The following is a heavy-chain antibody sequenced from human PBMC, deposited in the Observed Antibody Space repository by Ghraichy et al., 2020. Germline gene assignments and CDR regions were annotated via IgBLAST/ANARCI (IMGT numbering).Heavy chain of an antibody. Sequence: SETLSLTCAVYGGSFSGYYWSWIRQPPGKGLEWIGEINHSGSTNYNPSLKSRVTISVDTSKNQFSLKLSSVTAADTAVYYCARGQVRSYYGSGSYYHPNYYGMDVWGQGTTVTVSS. D-gene: IGHD3-10*01. J-gene: IGHJ6*02. V-gene: IGHV4-34*01. CDR1: GGSFSGYY. CDR2: INHSGST. CDR3: ARGQVRSYYGSGSYYHPNYYGMDV.